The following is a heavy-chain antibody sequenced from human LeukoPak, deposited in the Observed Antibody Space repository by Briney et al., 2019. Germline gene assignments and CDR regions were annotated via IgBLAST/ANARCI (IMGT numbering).Heavy chain of an antibody. V-gene: IGHV4-61*02. CDR2: FYTSGST. D-gene: IGHD3-22*01. CDR1: GGSIRSGSYY. J-gene: IGHJ3*02. Sequence: KASETLSLTCTVSGGSIRSGSYYWSWIGQPAGKGLEWIGRFYTSGSTNYNPSLKSRVTISVDTSKNQFSLKLSSVTAADTAVYYCARATMLVVIDAFDIWGQGTMVTVSS. CDR3: ARATMLVVIDAFDI.